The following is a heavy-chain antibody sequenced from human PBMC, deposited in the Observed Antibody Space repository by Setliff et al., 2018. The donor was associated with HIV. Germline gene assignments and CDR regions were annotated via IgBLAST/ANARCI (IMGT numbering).Heavy chain of an antibody. CDR2: ISAYNGNT. Sequence: ASVKVSCKASGYTFTSSGISWVRQAPGQGLEWMGWISAYNGNTNYAQKLQGRVTMTTDTSTSTAYMELRSLRSDDTAVYYCATDKGTTLSSYYYYMDVWGKGTTVTVS. V-gene: IGHV1-18*01. J-gene: IGHJ6*03. CDR3: ATDKGTTLSSYYYYMDV. D-gene: IGHD4-4*01. CDR1: GYTFTSSG.